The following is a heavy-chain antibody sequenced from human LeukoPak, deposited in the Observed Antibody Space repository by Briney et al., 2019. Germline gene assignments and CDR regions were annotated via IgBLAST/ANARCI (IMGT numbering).Heavy chain of an antibody. J-gene: IGHJ4*02. CDR1: GFTVSNAW. Sequence: GGPLRLSCAASGFTVSNAWMSWVRQAPGKGLEWVGRIKSKTDGGTTDYAAPVKGRFTISRDDSRNTLYLQMNSLKTEDTAVYYCSTDLGGYSKGYYFYYWGQGTLVTVSS. CDR3: STDLGGYSKGYYFYY. CDR2: IKSKTDGGTT. V-gene: IGHV3-15*01. D-gene: IGHD5-18*01.